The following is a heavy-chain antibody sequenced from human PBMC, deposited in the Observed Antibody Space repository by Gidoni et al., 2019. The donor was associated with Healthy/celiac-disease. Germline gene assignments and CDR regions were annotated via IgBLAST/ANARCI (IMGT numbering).Heavy chain of an antibody. CDR3: AKVSRGDSSGRIDY. Sequence: QVQLVESGGGVVQPGRSLRLSCAASGFPFSSYGMHWVRQAPGKGLEWVAVISYDGRNKYYADSVKGRFTISRDNSKNTLYLQMNSMRAEDTAVYDCAKVSRGDSSGRIDYWGQGTLVTVSS. D-gene: IGHD3-22*01. J-gene: IGHJ4*02. CDR1: GFPFSSYG. V-gene: IGHV3-30*18. CDR2: ISYDGRNK.